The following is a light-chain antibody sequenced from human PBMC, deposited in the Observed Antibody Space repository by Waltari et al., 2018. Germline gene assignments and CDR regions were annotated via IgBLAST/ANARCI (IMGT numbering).Light chain of an antibody. CDR1: PSVSRT. J-gene: IGKJ1*01. CDR3: QHYVRLPAT. V-gene: IGKV3-20*01. CDR2: AAS. Sequence: ELVLTQSPGTLSLSPGERATLSCRASPSVSRTLAWYQQKPGQAPSLLIYAASTRAPGIPDRFSGSGSGTDFSLTISRLEPEDFAVYYCQHYVRLPATFGQGTKVEIK.